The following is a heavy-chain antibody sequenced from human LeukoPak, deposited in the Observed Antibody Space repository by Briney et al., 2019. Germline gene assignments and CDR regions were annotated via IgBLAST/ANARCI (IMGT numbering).Heavy chain of an antibody. CDR1: GFTFRSYA. J-gene: IGHJ4*02. CDR3: TKGYSGSSLHYFDY. D-gene: IGHD1-26*01. CDR2: ISGIDDST. V-gene: IGHV3-23*01. Sequence: TGGSLRLSCEASGFTFRSYAMSWVRQAPGKGLEWVSGISGIDDSTYYADSVKGRFTISRDKSKNTLYLQMNNLRAEDTAVYYCTKGYSGSSLHYFDYWGQGSLVTVSS.